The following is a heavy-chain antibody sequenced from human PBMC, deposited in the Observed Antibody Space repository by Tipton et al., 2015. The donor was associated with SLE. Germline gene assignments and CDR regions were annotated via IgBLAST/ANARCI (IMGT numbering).Heavy chain of an antibody. Sequence: SLRLSCAASGFTFSTYSMNWVRQAPGKGLEWVSSISYCSNYIYYADSVRGRFTISRDNAKTSLYLQMKSLRAEDTAVYYCATEASVPTTLDYWGQGTLVSVSS. CDR1: GFTFSTYS. J-gene: IGHJ4*02. CDR2: ISYCSNYI. D-gene: IGHD5-12*01. CDR3: ATEASVPTTLDY. V-gene: IGHV3-21*03.